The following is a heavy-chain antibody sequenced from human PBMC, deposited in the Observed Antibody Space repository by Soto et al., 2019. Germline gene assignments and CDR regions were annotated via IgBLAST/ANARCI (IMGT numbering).Heavy chain of an antibody. CDR2: TYYSGST. J-gene: IGHJ4*02. Sequence: SETLSLTCTVSGGSISSGSYYWGWIRQPPGKGLEWIGNTYYSGSTYYNPSLKSRVIISVDTSDNQFSLKLSSVTAADTAVYYCARRRVITFDYWGQGTLVTVSS. D-gene: IGHD4-4*01. CDR3: ARRRVITFDY. V-gene: IGHV4-39*01. CDR1: GGSISSGSYY.